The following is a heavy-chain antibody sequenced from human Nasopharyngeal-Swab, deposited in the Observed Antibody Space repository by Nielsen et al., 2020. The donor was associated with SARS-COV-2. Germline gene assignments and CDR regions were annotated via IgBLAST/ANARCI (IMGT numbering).Heavy chain of an antibody. D-gene: IGHD2/OR15-2a*01. J-gene: IGHJ3*02. CDR1: GLPFSAYG. CDR2: IAYDGRTK. V-gene: IGHV3-30*02. Sequence: GESLKISCAAAGLPFSAYGMHWVRQAPGGGLEWLTFIAYDGRTKYSADSVRGRFTVSRDNSKSTLHLQMSSLRAEDTATYYCAREGIDAFDIWGQGTMVTVSS. CDR3: AREGIDAFDI.